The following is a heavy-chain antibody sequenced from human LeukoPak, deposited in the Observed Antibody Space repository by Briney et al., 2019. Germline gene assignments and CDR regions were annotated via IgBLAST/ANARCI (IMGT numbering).Heavy chain of an antibody. Sequence: APVKVSCKVSGYTLTELSMHWVRQAPGKGLEWMGGFDPEDGETIYAQKFQGRVTMTEDTSTDTAYMELSSLRSEDTAVYYCATGTPHGYYFDYWGQGTLVTVSS. D-gene: IGHD6-25*01. CDR2: FDPEDGET. V-gene: IGHV1-24*01. J-gene: IGHJ4*02. CDR1: GYTLTELS. CDR3: ATGTPHGYYFDY.